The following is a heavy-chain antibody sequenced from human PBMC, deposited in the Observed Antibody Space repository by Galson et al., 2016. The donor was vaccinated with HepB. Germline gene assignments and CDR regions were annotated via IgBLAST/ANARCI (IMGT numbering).Heavy chain of an antibody. CDR3: VEQRKGAPYGMDV. CDR2: TYYRSKWYN. CDR1: GDSVSSNSAA. Sequence: CAISGDSVSSNSAAWNWIRQSPSSGLEWLGRTYYRSKWYNDYAVSENSRIIVNPDTSKNQFSLQLNSVTPEDTAVYYCVEQRKGAPYGMDVWGQGTTATVSS. D-gene: IGHD1/OR15-1a*01. J-gene: IGHJ6*02. V-gene: IGHV6-1*01.